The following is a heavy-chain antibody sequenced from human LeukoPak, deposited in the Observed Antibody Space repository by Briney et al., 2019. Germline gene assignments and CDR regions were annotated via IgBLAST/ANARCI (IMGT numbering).Heavy chain of an antibody. D-gene: IGHD1-26*01. CDR1: GFTFSSYS. J-gene: IGHJ3*02. Sequence: GGSLRLSCAASGFTFSSYSMNWVRQAPGKGLEWVSSISSSSSYIHSADSVRGRFTISRDNAKNSLFLQMNSLRAEDTAEYYCARDEWGDAFDIWGQGTMVTVFS. V-gene: IGHV3-21*01. CDR2: ISSSSSYI. CDR3: ARDEWGDAFDI.